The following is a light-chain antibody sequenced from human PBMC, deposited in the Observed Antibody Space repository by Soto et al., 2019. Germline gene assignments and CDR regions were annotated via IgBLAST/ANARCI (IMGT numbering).Light chain of an antibody. Sequence: QSVLTQPASVSGSPGQSITISCTGTSSDVGGYDYVGWYQQHPGKAPKLMIYNVYNRPSGVFFRFSGSKSGNTASLTISGLQTDDEADYYCTSYTNRYTYVFGTGTKLTVL. J-gene: IGLJ1*01. CDR2: NVY. CDR1: SSDVGGYDY. V-gene: IGLV2-14*01. CDR3: TSYTNRYTYV.